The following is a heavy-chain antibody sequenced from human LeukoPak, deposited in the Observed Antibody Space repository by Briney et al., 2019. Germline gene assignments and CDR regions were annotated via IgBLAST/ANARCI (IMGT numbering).Heavy chain of an antibody. D-gene: IGHD1-26*01. CDR2: IYYSGST. V-gene: IGHV4-31*03. J-gene: IGHJ4*02. Sequence: SETLSLTCTVSGGSISSGGYYWSWIRQHPGKGLEWIGYIYYSGSTYYNPSLKSRVTISVDTSKNQFSLKLSSVTAADTAVYYCARMYSGSYYDNWGQGTLVTVSS. CDR1: GGSISSGGYY. CDR3: ARMYSGSYYDN.